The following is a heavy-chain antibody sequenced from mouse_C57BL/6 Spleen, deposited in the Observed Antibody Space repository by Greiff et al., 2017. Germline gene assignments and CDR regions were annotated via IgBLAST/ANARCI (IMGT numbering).Heavy chain of an antibody. D-gene: IGHD1-1*01. V-gene: IGHV3-6*01. CDR1: GYSITSGYY. CDR3: ARNPHYCGGSPSYWYFDV. CDR2: ISYDGSN. J-gene: IGHJ1*03. Sequence: EVKLMESGPGLVKPSQSLSLTCSVTGYSITSGYYWNWIRQFPGNKLEWMGYISYDGSNNYNPSLKNRISITRDTSNNQFFLKLNSVTTEDTATYYCARNPHYCGGSPSYWYFDVWGTGTTVTVSS.